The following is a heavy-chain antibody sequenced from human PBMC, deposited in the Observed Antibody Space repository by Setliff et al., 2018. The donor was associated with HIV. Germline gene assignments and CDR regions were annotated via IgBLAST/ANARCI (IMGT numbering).Heavy chain of an antibody. CDR1: GFAFSTFD. D-gene: IGHD5-12*01. CDR2: VSPDGDVT. J-gene: IGHJ3*01. V-gene: IGHV3-23*01. Sequence: SCVGTGFAFSTFDMNWVRQTPRKGLEWVAAVSPDGDVTYYPDSLRGRFTVSRDNAKNMLFLQMSNLGADDSAIYYCAKPTSGFYPRPYDLWGHGTKVTVSS. CDR3: AKPTSGFYPRPYDL.